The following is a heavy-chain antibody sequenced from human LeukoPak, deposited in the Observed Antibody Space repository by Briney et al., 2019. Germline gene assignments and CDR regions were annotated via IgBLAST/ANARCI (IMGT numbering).Heavy chain of an antibody. Sequence: WETLSLTCTISGASISSYYWTWIRQPAGEGLEWIGRFITSGTTNYNPSLESRVTMSADTSKNQISLDLSSVTAADTAVYYCTTNSGWHTDAFDIWGQGTLVTVSS. CDR3: TTNSGWHTDAFDI. V-gene: IGHV4-4*07. CDR1: GASISSYY. D-gene: IGHD6-19*01. CDR2: FITSGTT. J-gene: IGHJ3*02.